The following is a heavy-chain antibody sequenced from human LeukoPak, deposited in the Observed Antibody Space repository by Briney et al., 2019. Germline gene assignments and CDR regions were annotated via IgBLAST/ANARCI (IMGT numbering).Heavy chain of an antibody. J-gene: IGHJ4*02. CDR3: ATGGGQLAL. D-gene: IGHD6-6*01. CDR1: GFTISNNY. V-gene: IGHV3-53*01. CDR2: IYNSGIT. Sequence: GGSLRLSCAASGFTISNNYMTWVRQAPGKGLEWVPTIYNSGITSYADSVKGRFTISRDNSKNTLFLEMISLRAEDTAICYCATGGGQLALWGQGTLVTVSS.